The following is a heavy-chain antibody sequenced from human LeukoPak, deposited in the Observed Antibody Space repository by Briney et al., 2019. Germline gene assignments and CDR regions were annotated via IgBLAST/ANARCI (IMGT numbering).Heavy chain of an antibody. CDR2: ISSSSANI. CDR3: AQVGGAAYNWLDP. J-gene: IGHJ5*02. CDR1: GFTFNSYS. D-gene: IGHD3-16*01. V-gene: IGHV3-21*01. Sequence: GGSLRLSCTASGFTFNSYSMIWVRQAPGKVLEWVSSISSSSANIYYADSVKGRFTSSRDNAKNSLYLQMDSLRAEDTAVYYCAQVGGAAYNWLDPWGQGTLVTVSS.